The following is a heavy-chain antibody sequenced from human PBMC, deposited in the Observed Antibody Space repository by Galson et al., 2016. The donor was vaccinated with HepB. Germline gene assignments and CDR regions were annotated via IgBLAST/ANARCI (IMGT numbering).Heavy chain of an antibody. V-gene: IGHV4-39*01. Sequence: ETLSLTCNVSGGSIRGSPYYWGWIRQTPGKGLEWIGSIYHTGNTYYNPPLKTRVTIFVDTSKNQFSLKLNSVTAADTAVYYCSRPPSSIAAPSDAFDLWGRGTMVTVSS. CDR3: SRPPSSIAAPSDAFDL. CDR2: IYHTGNT. CDR1: GGSIRGSPYY. D-gene: IGHD6-6*01. J-gene: IGHJ3*01.